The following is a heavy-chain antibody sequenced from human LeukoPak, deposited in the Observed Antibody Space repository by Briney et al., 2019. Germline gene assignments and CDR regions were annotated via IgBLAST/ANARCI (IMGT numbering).Heavy chain of an antibody. CDR3: ARLPLTTSHSTDF. V-gene: IGHV4-59*08. D-gene: IGHD2-2*01. Sequence: SETLSLTCTVSGVSTSTYCWSWIRQPPGKGLEYIGYISPSGNTNYSPSLRSRVTISVDTSRNQFSLDLNSVTAADTAVYYCARLPLTTSHSTDFWGQGTLVTVSS. CDR1: GVSTSTYC. CDR2: ISPSGNT. J-gene: IGHJ4*02.